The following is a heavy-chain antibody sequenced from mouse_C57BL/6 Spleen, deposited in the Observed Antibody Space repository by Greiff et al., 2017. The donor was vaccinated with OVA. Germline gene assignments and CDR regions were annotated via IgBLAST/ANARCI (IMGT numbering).Heavy chain of an antibody. CDR1: GYTFTSYW. V-gene: IGHV1-55*01. Sequence: QVQLKQPGAELVKPGASVKMSCKASGYTFTSYWITWVKQRPGQGLEWIGDIYPGSGSTNYNEKFKSKATLTVDTSSSTAYMQLSSLTSEDSAVYYCAGGYDGYYASFDVWGTGTTVTVSS. J-gene: IGHJ1*03. CDR3: AGGYDGYYASFDV. CDR2: IYPGSGST. D-gene: IGHD2-3*01.